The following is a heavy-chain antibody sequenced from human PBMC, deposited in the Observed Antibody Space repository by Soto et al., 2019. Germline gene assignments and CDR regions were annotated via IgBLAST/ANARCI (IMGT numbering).Heavy chain of an antibody. V-gene: IGHV1-3*01. J-gene: IGHJ5*02. CDR1: GYTFTSYA. Sequence: ASVKVSCKASGYTFTSYAMHWVRQAPGQRLEWMGWINAGNGNTKYSQKFQGRVTITRDTSASTAYMELSSLRSEDTAVYYCARGLPVVVAASNWFDPWGQGTLVTVSS. D-gene: IGHD2-15*01. CDR3: ARGLPVVVAASNWFDP. CDR2: INAGNGNT.